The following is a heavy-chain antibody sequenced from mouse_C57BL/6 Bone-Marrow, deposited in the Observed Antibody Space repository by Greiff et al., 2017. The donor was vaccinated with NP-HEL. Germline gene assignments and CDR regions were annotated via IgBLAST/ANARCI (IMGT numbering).Heavy chain of an antibody. J-gene: IGHJ2*01. V-gene: IGHV5-17*01. CDR1: GFTFSDYG. CDR3: AREGAYYSNYDFDY. D-gene: IGHD2-5*01. CDR2: ISSGSSTI. Sequence: EVQLQQSGGGLVKPGGSLKLSCAASGFTFSDYGMHWVRQAPEKGLEWVAYISSGSSTIYYADTVKGRFTISRDNAKNTLFLQMTSLRSEDTAMYYCAREGAYYSNYDFDYWGQGTTLTVSS.